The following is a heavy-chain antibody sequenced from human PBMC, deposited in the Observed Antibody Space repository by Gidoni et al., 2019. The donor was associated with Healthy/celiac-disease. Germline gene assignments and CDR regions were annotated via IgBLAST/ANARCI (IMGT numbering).Heavy chain of an antibody. CDR1: GFTFSSYS. J-gene: IGHJ3*02. V-gene: IGHV3-21*01. Sequence: EVQLVESGGGLVKPGGSLRLSGAASGFTFSSYSMNWVRQAPGKGLEWVSSISSSSSYIYYADSVKGRFTISRDNAKNSLYLQMNSLRAEDTAVYYCARDPGYSSSWYLDAFDIWGQGTMVTVSS. CDR3: ARDPGYSSSWYLDAFDI. D-gene: IGHD6-13*01. CDR2: ISSSSSYI.